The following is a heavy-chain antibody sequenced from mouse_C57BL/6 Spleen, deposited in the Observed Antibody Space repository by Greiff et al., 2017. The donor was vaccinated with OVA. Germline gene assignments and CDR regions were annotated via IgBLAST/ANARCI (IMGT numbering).Heavy chain of an antibody. CDR2: INPNYGTT. CDR3: ARDSYYYGSSYVDY. V-gene: IGHV1-39*01. D-gene: IGHD1-1*01. CDR1: GYSFTDYN. Sequence: EVKLMESGPELVKPGASVKISCKASGYSFTDYNMNWVKQSNGKSLEWIGVINPNYGTTSYNQKFKGKVTLTVDQSSSTAYMQLNSLTSEDSAVYYCARDSYYYGSSYVDYWGQGTTLTVSS. J-gene: IGHJ2*01.